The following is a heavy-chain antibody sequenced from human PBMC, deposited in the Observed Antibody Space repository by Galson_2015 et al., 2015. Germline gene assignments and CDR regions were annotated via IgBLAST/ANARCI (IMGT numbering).Heavy chain of an antibody. Sequence: SLRLSCAASGFTFSSAAMTWVRQAPGKGLEWVSAVSASGTNTCYADSVKGRFTVSRDNAKNPLYLQMNSLRAEDTAVYCWAKDLQMSRWGQGTLVTVSS. CDR1: GFTFSSAA. V-gene: IGHV3-23*01. CDR2: VSASGTNT. J-gene: IGHJ4*02. CDR3: AKDLQMSR. D-gene: IGHD5-24*01.